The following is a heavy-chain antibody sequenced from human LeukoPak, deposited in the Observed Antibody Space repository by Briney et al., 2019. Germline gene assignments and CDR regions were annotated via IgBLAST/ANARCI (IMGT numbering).Heavy chain of an antibody. J-gene: IGHJ5*02. D-gene: IGHD6-13*01. V-gene: IGHV4-61*05. Sequence: PSETLSLTCTVSGGSISSSSYYWGWIRQPPGKGLEWIGYIYYSGSTNYNPSLKSRVTISVDTSKNQFSLKLSSVTAADTAVYYCAKVSSSWSPPFDPWGQGTLVTVSS. CDR1: GGSISSSSYY. CDR3: AKVSSSWSPPFDP. CDR2: IYYSGST.